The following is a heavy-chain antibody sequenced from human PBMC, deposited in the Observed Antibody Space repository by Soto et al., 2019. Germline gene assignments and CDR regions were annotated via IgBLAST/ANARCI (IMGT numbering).Heavy chain of an antibody. Sequence: SQTLSLTCAISGDSVSSNSAAWNWIRQSPSRGLEWLGRTYYRSKWYNDYVVSVKSRITINPDTSKSQFSLQLNSVTPEDTAVYYCARGGIAVAGKNWFDPWGQGTLVTVSS. J-gene: IGHJ5*02. CDR3: ARGGIAVAGKNWFDP. CDR2: TYYRSKWYN. V-gene: IGHV6-1*01. CDR1: GDSVSSNSAA. D-gene: IGHD6-19*01.